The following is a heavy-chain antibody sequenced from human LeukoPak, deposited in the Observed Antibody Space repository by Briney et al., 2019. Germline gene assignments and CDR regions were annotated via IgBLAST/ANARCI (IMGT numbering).Heavy chain of an antibody. CDR1: GFSFSNYV. Sequence: GGSLRPSCAASGFSFSNYVMTWVRQAPGKGPEWVSSISASGGDTYYADSVKGRFTISRDNSENTLYLQMNSLRTEDTAIYYCAKMVGPTMPFDYWGQGTLVTVSS. V-gene: IGHV3-23*01. CDR2: ISASGGDT. CDR3: AKMVGPTMPFDY. J-gene: IGHJ4*02. D-gene: IGHD2-15*01.